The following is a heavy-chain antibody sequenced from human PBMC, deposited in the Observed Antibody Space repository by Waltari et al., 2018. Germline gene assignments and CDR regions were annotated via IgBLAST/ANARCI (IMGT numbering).Heavy chain of an antibody. D-gene: IGHD3-22*01. CDR3: ARDRRDYYDSSGYSQVDY. J-gene: IGHJ4*02. CDR2: ISSSGSTI. CDR1: GFTFSDYY. Sequence: VQLVESGGGLVKPGGSLRLSCAASGFTFSDYYMSWIRQAPGKGLEWVSYISSSGSTIYYADSVKGRFTISRDNAKNSLYLQMNSLRAEDTAVYYCARDRRDYYDSSGYSQVDYWGQGTLVTVSS. V-gene: IGHV3-11*04.